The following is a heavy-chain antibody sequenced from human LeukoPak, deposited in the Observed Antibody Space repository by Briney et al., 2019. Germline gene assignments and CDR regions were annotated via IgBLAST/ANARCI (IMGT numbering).Heavy chain of an antibody. V-gene: IGHV1-69*13. CDR3: ARDPMVEGAFDI. CDR2: IIPIFGTA. Sequence: AASVKVSCKASGGTFSSYAISWVRQAPGQGLEWMGGIIPIFGTANYAQKFQGRVTITADESTSTAYMELSSLRSEDAAVYYCARDPMVEGAFDIWGQGTMVTVSP. CDR1: GGTFSSYA. J-gene: IGHJ3*02. D-gene: IGHD2-15*01.